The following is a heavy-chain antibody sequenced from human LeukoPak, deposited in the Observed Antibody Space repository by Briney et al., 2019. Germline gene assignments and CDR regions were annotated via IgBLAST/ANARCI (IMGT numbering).Heavy chain of an antibody. CDR1: GGSISSYY. CDR3: ARNDDILTGYQPFDY. Sequence: PSETLSLTCTVSGGSISSYYWSWIRQPPGKGLEWIGYIYYSGSTNYNPSLKSRVTISVDTSKNQFSLKLSSVTAADTAVYYCARNDDILTGYQPFDYWGQGTLVTVSS. CDR2: IYYSGST. V-gene: IGHV4-59*01. J-gene: IGHJ4*02. D-gene: IGHD3-9*01.